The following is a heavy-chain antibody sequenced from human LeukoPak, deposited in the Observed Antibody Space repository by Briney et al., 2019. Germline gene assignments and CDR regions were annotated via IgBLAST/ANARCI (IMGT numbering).Heavy chain of an antibody. Sequence: SETLSLTCTVSGGSISSYYWSWIRQPPGKGLGWIGYIYYSGSTNYNPSLKSRVTISVDTSKNQFSLKLSSVTAADTAVYYCARQRYNWNDWGAGFDYWGQGTLVTVSS. CDR3: ARQRYNWNDWGAGFDY. J-gene: IGHJ4*02. CDR2: IYYSGST. V-gene: IGHV4-59*08. CDR1: GGSISSYY. D-gene: IGHD1-1*01.